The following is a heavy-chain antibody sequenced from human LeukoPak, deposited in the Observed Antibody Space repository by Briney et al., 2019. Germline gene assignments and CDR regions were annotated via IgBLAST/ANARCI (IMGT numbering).Heavy chain of an antibody. CDR2: IYSGGST. D-gene: IGHD3-22*01. J-gene: IGHJ4*02. Sequence: GGSLRLSCAASGFTVSSNYMSWVRQAPGKGLEWVSVIYSGGSTYYADSVKGRFTISRHNSKNTLYLQMNSLRAEDTAVYYCARGSSDYYDSSGYYFEYWGQGTLVTVSS. V-gene: IGHV3-53*04. CDR3: ARGSSDYYDSSGYYFEY. CDR1: GFTVSSNY.